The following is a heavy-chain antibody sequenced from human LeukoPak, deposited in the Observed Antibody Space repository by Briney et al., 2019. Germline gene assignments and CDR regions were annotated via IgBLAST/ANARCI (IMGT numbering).Heavy chain of an antibody. J-gene: IGHJ4*02. V-gene: IGHV3-23*01. Sequence: GGSLRLSCAASGFTFNIYDMSWVRQAPGKGLEWVSRFSESGGSTYYADSVKGRFTISRDNSKNTLYLQMDSLRADDTAVYSCSRTGSSTFDYWGQGTLVTVSS. D-gene: IGHD1-26*01. CDR1: GFTFNIYD. CDR3: SRTGSSTFDY. CDR2: FSESGGST.